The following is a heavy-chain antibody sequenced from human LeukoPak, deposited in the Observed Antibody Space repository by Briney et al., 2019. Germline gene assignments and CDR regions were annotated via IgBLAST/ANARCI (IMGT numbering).Heavy chain of an antibody. J-gene: IGHJ3*02. D-gene: IGHD3-10*01. CDR2: ISGSGGST. CDR1: GFTFSSYA. Sequence: GGSLRLSCAASGFTFSSYAMSWVRQAPGKGLEWVSAISGSGGSTYYADSVKGRFTISRDNSKNTLYLQMNSLRAEDTAVYYCAKGVLWFGELAKDDAFDIWGQGTMVTVSS. V-gene: IGHV3-23*01. CDR3: AKGVLWFGELAKDDAFDI.